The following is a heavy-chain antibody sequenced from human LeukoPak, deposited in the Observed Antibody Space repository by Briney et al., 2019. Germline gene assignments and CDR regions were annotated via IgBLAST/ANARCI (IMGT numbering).Heavy chain of an antibody. Sequence: GGSLRLSCAASGFTFSSYAMSWVRQAPGKGLVWVSRFNSDGRSTYYADSVKGRLTISRDNAKNTLYLQMNSLRAEDTAVYYCTRGRYYLDSWGQGTLVTVSS. CDR1: GFTFSSYA. V-gene: IGHV3-74*01. CDR3: TRGRYYLDS. D-gene: IGHD4-17*01. CDR2: FNSDGRST. J-gene: IGHJ4*02.